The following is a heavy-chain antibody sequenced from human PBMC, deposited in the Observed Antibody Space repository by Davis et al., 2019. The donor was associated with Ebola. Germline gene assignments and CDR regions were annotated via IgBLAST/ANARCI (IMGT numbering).Heavy chain of an antibody. Sequence: ASVKVSCKASGYTFTSYGISWVRQAPGQGLEWMGWISAYNGNTNYAQKLQGRVTMTTDTSTSTAYMELRSLRSDDTAVYYCAREGVRFLEWLPPSSYYYYMDVWGKGTTVTVSS. V-gene: IGHV1-18*01. CDR2: ISAYNGNT. CDR1: GYTFTSYG. J-gene: IGHJ6*03. CDR3: AREGVRFLEWLPPSSYYYYMDV. D-gene: IGHD3-3*01.